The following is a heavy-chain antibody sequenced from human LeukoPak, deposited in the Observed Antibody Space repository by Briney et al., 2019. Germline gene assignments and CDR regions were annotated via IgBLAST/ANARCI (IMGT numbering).Heavy chain of an antibody. D-gene: IGHD3-3*01. CDR3: AKLRFLEWLLGFDY. CDR2: ISGSGGST. J-gene: IGHJ4*02. Sequence: GGSLRLSCAASGFTFSSYAMSWARQAPGKGLEWVSAISGSGGSTYYADSVKGRFTISRDNSKNTLYLQMNSLRAEDTAVYYCAKLRFLEWLLGFDYWGQGTLVTVSS. CDR1: GFTFSSYA. V-gene: IGHV3-23*01.